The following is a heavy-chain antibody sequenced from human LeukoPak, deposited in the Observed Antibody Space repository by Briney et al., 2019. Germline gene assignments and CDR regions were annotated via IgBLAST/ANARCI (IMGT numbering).Heavy chain of an antibody. Sequence: SETLSLTCGVSGGSVSSTNWWTWIRQPPGKGLEWIGEVHLDGRTNFNPSLKSRLTMSVDLSENHVSLKLTSVTAADTAVYYCAREGGFYRPLDYSGQGTLVTVSS. CDR2: VHLDGRT. V-gene: IGHV4-4*02. J-gene: IGHJ4*02. CDR1: GGSVSSTNW. CDR3: AREGGFYRPLDY. D-gene: IGHD6-25*01.